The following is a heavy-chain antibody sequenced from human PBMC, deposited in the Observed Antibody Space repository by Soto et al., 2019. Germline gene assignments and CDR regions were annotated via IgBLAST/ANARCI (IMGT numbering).Heavy chain of an antibody. CDR2: ISWNSGSI. V-gene: IGHV3-9*01. D-gene: IGHD6-19*01. J-gene: IGHJ5*02. Sequence: EVQLVESGGGLVQPGRSLRLSCATSGFTFDDYAMHWVRQAPGKGLEWVSGISWNSGSIGYADSVKGRFTISRDNAKNSLHLQMNSLRAEDTALYYCAKEAEYGSGWYPNWFDPWGQVTLVTVSS. CDR1: GFTFDDYA. CDR3: AKEAEYGSGWYPNWFDP.